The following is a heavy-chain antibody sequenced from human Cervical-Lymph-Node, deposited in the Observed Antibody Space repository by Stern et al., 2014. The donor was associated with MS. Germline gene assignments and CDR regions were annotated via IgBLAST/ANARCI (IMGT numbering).Heavy chain of an antibody. CDR1: GYTFTSNK. J-gene: IGHJ4*02. Sequence: VQLVQSGGGVKKPGASVKLSCKASGYTFTSNKINWVRQAPGQGLEWMGIMSPVGGRTTYAQKFQGRVSMTRDTSTKTVYMELSSLTSEDTAVYYCARESGSYYDYFDSWGQGTLITVSS. CDR3: ARESGSYYDYFDS. D-gene: IGHD1-26*01. CDR2: MSPVGGRT. V-gene: IGHV1-46*01.